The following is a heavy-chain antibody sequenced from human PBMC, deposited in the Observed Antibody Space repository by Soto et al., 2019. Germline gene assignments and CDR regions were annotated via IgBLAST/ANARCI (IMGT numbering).Heavy chain of an antibody. Sequence: ASVKVSCKASGYTFTSYGISWVRQAPGQGLEWMGWISAYNGNTNYAQKLQGRVTMTTDTSTSTAYMELRSLRSDDTAVYYCARGRDYDFWSGPVDAFDIWGQGTMVTVSS. CDR3: ARGRDYDFWSGPVDAFDI. CDR1: GYTFTSYG. D-gene: IGHD3-3*01. V-gene: IGHV1-18*01. CDR2: ISAYNGNT. J-gene: IGHJ3*02.